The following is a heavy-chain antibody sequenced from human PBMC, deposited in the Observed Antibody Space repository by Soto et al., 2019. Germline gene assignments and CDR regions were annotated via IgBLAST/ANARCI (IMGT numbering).Heavy chain of an antibody. Sequence: PSETLSLTCAVYGGSFSGYYWSWIRQPPGKGLEWIGEINHSGSTNYNPSLKSRVTISVDTSKNQFSLKLSSVTAADTAVYYCARGQGRYGSRRYYGMDVWGQGTTVTVSS. CDR3: ARGQGRYGSRRYYGMDV. CDR2: INHSGST. D-gene: IGHD3-10*01. CDR1: GGSFSGYY. V-gene: IGHV4-34*01. J-gene: IGHJ6*02.